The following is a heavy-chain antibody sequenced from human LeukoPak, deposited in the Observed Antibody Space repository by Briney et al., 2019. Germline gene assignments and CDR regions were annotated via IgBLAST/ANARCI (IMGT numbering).Heavy chain of an antibody. J-gene: IGHJ3*02. CDR1: GGSISSYY. Sequence: PSETLSLTCTVSGGSISSYYWSWLRQPAGKGLEWIGRIYTSGSTNYNPSLKSRVTMSVDTSKYQFSLKLSPVTAADTAVYYCARDGYYYDSSGYFPWAFDIWGQGTMVTVSS. CDR2: IYTSGST. CDR3: ARDGYYYDSSGYFPWAFDI. V-gene: IGHV4-4*07. D-gene: IGHD3-22*01.